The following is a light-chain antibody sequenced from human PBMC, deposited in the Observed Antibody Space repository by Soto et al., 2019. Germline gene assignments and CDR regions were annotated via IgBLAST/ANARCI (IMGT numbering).Light chain of an antibody. V-gene: IGKV1-5*03. Sequence: DIQMTQSPSTLSASVGDRVTITCRVSQSISSWMAWYQQKPGKAPKLLISKASSLESGVPSRFNGGGSGAEFTLTISSLQPDDFATYYCQQYWSPPLTFGGGTQVDIK. CDR1: QSISSW. CDR3: QQYWSPPLT. CDR2: KAS. J-gene: IGKJ4*02.